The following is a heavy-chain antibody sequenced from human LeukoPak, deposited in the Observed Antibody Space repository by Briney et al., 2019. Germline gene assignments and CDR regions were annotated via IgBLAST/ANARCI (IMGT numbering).Heavy chain of an antibody. D-gene: IGHD3-3*01. Sequence: SETLSLTCTVSGGSISSSSYYWGWIRQPPGKGLEWIGSIYYSGSTYYNPSLKSRVTISVDTSKNQFSLKLSSVTAADTAVYYCARRYYDFWSGTYYYMDVWGKGTTVTVSS. CDR2: IYYSGST. V-gene: IGHV4-39*01. J-gene: IGHJ6*03. CDR1: GGSISSSSYY. CDR3: ARRYYDFWSGTYYYMDV.